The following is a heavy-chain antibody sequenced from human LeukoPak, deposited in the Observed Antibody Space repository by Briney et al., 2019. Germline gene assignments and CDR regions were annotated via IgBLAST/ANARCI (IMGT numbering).Heavy chain of an antibody. V-gene: IGHV3-30*02. CDR2: IRHDGTNK. D-gene: IGHD2-21*02. CDR1: GFTFSV. Sequence: PGGSLRLSCAASGFTFSVMHWVRQAPGKGLEWVALIRHDGTNKNYADSVKGRFTISRDNSKKTLYLQMNSLRPEDTAMYYCVKDRGDLPPYFDYWGQGTLVTVSS. J-gene: IGHJ4*02. CDR3: VKDRGDLPPYFDY.